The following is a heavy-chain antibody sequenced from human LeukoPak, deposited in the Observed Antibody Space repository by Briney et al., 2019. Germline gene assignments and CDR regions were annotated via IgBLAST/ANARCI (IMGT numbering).Heavy chain of an antibody. D-gene: IGHD3-10*01. CDR2: IKKEGSEN. J-gene: IGHJ3*02. V-gene: IGHV3-7*01. CDR1: GFTSSIYW. Sequence: GSLRLSCVPSGFTSSIYWMSWVRQAPGEGLGWVANIKKEGSENYYVDSVKGRFTISRDNAKNSLYLQMNSLRAEDTAVYYCARKGSGVLLWFGELLLGAFDIWGQGTMVTVSS. CDR3: ARKGSGVLLWFGELLLGAFDI.